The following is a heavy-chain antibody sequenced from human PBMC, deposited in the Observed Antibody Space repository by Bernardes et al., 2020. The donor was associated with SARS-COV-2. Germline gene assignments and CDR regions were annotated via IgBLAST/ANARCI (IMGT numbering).Heavy chain of an antibody. Sequence: SETLSLTCAVYGGSFSGYYWSWIRQPPGKGLEWIGEINHSGSTNYNPSLKSRVTISVDTSKNQFSLKLSSVTAADTAVYYCARLKGWNYCSSTSCYGYAYYYYGMDVWGQGTTVTVSS. CDR2: INHSGST. J-gene: IGHJ6*02. V-gene: IGHV4-34*01. CDR3: ARLKGWNYCSSTSCYGYAYYYYGMDV. D-gene: IGHD2-2*01. CDR1: GGSFSGYY.